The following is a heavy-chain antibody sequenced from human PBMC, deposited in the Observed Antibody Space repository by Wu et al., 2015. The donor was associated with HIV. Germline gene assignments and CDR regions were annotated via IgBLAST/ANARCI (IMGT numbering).Heavy chain of an antibody. CDR1: GYTLSKVP. D-gene: IGHD3-10*01. CDR3: ATGITLVRAPYFDY. Sequence: VQLVQFGAEVRKPGASVKVSCKLSGYTLSKVPMHWLRQAPGKGLEWMGGFDLQERETVYAQKFQGRVTMTEDVATDTAYMELSSLRSEDTAVYYCATGITLVRAPYFDYWGQGTLVTVSS. J-gene: IGHJ4*02. CDR2: FDLQERET. V-gene: IGHV1-24*01.